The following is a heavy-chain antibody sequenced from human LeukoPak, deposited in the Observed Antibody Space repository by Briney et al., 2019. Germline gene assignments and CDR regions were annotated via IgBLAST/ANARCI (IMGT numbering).Heavy chain of an antibody. CDR3: ARSASQDYYFDY. Sequence: GESLKISCQGSGYSFTSYWISWVRQMPGKGLEWMGRIDPSDSYTNYSPSFQGHVTISADESISTAYLQWSSLKASDTAMYYCARSASQDYYFDYWGQGTLVTVSS. CDR2: IDPSDSYT. V-gene: IGHV5-10-1*01. CDR1: GYSFTSYW. J-gene: IGHJ4*02.